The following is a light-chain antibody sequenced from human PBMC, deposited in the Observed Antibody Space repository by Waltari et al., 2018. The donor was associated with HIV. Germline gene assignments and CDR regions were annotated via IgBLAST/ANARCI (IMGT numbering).Light chain of an antibody. J-gene: IGLJ2*01. CDR3: GTWDSSLSAVL. CDR1: NSNIGNNF. CDR2: DSN. Sequence: QSVLTQPPSVSAAAGQKVTISCSGSNSNIGNNFVPWYQQLPGTAPKLLIYDSNKRPSGIPDRFSGSKSDTSATLDITGLQTGDEADYYCGTWDSSLSAVLFGGGTKLTVL. V-gene: IGLV1-51*01.